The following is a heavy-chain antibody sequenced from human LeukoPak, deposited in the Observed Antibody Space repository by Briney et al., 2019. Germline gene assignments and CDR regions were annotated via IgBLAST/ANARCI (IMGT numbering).Heavy chain of an antibody. V-gene: IGHV3-21*01. Sequence: GGSLRLSCAASGFTFSSHSMNWVRQAPGKGLEWVSSISSSSSYIYYADSVKGRFTISRDNAKNSLYLQMNSLRAEDTAVYYCARDFWSGYYAYMDVWGKGTTVTVSS. J-gene: IGHJ6*03. CDR1: GFTFSSHS. D-gene: IGHD3-3*01. CDR3: ARDFWSGYYAYMDV. CDR2: ISSSSSYI.